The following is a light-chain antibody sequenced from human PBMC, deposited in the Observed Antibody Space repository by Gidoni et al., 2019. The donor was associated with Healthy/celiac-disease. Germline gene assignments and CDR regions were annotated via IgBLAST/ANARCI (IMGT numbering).Light chain of an antibody. CDR2: LAS. CDR3: QQYYSTPQT. J-gene: IGKJ1*01. Sequence: DIVMTQSPDYLAVSLGESATINCKSSQSVLYSSNNKNYLAWYQQKPGQPPKLLIYLASTRESGVPDRFSGRGSGTDFTLTISSLQAEDVAVYYCQQYYSTPQTFXQXTKVEIK. CDR1: QSVLYSSNNKNY. V-gene: IGKV4-1*01.